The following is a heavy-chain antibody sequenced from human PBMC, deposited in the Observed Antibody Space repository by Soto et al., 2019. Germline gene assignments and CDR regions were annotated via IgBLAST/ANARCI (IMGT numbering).Heavy chain of an antibody. D-gene: IGHD4-17*01. V-gene: IGHV1-69*13. CDR1: GGTFSSYA. Sequence: RASVKVSCKASGGTFSSYAISWVRQAPGQGLEWMGGIIPIFGTANYAQKFQGRVTITADESTSTAYMELSSLRSEDTAVYYCARDPGYGDTNWFDPWGQGTLVTVSS. J-gene: IGHJ5*02. CDR2: IIPIFGTA. CDR3: ARDPGYGDTNWFDP.